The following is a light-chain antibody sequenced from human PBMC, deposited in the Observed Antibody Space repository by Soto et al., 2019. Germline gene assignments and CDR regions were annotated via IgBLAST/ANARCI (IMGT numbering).Light chain of an antibody. CDR1: QSLLHSRGDNY. J-gene: IGKJ1*01. CDR3: MQAQQIPRT. V-gene: IGKV2-28*01. CDR2: LGS. Sequence: EIVLTQSPLSLSVTPGEPASISCRSSQSLLHSRGDNYLDWYVQKPGQSPQVLIYLGSNRASGVPDRFSGSGSGTYFTLRIRRVETEDVGVYYCMQAQQIPRTFGQGTKVEI.